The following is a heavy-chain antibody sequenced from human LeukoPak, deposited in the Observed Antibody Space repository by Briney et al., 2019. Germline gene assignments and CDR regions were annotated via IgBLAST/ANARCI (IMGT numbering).Heavy chain of an antibody. D-gene: IGHD3-10*01. J-gene: IGHJ4*02. CDR3: ANARYGSGSSSSFDY. V-gene: IGHV3-23*01. CDR2: ISGSGGST. Sequence: PGGSLRLSCAASGFTFSSYAMSWVRQAPGKGLEWVSAISGSGGSTYYADSVKGRFTISRDNSKNTLYLQMNSLRAEDTAVYYCANARYGSGSSSSFDYWGQGTLVTVSS. CDR1: GFTFSSYA.